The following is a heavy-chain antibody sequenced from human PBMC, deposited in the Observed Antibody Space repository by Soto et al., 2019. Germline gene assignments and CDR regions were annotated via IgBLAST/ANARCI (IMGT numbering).Heavy chain of an antibody. J-gene: IGHJ6*02. Sequence: QVQLMQSGAEVKKPGSSVKVSCKASGGTFSTSAISWVRQAPGEGLEWVGGIMPVFATPDYAQKFQGRVTISADESTTTAYLELTSLTTDDTAVYYCARDKDRQQLGGNYYYILDVWGQGTEITVSS. CDR3: ARDKDRQQLGGNYYYILDV. CDR2: IMPVFATP. CDR1: GGTFSTSA. D-gene: IGHD3-3*02. V-gene: IGHV1-69*12.